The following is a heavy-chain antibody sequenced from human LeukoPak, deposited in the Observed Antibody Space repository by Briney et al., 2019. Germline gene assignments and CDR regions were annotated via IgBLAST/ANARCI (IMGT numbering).Heavy chain of an antibody. CDR1: GFTFSSYS. V-gene: IGHV3-21*01. D-gene: IGHD6-19*01. CDR2: ISSSSSYI. CDR3: ARDHTGAVAGILGRIYYYYGMDV. Sequence: PGGSLRLSCAASGFTFSSYSMNWVRQAPGKGLEGVSSISSSSSYIYYADSVKGRFTISRDNAKNSLYLQMNSLRPEDTAVYYCARDHTGAVAGILGRIYYYYGMDVWGQGTTVTVSS. J-gene: IGHJ6*02.